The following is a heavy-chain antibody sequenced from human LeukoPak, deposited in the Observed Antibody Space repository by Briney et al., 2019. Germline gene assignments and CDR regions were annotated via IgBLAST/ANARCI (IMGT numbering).Heavy chain of an antibody. CDR1: GYTFTSYY. V-gene: IGHV1-46*01. J-gene: IGHJ5*02. Sequence: GASVKVSCKASGYTFTSYYMHWVRQAPGQGLEWMGIINPSGGSTSYARKFQGRVTMTRDTSTSTVYMELSSLRSEDTAVYYCARSLRMDNWFDPWGQGTLVTVSS. CDR2: INPSGGST. CDR3: ARSLRMDNWFDP. D-gene: IGHD2-2*03.